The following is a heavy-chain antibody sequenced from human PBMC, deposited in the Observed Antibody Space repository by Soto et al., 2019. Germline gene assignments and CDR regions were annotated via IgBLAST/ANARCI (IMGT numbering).Heavy chain of an antibody. CDR2: ISYDGSNK. J-gene: IGHJ3*02. CDR1: GFTFSSYA. Sequence: QVQLVESGGGVVQPGRSLRLSCAASGFTFSSYAMHWVRQAPGKGLEWVAVISYDGSNKYYADSVKGRFTISRNNSKNTLYLQMNGVRAEDTAVYYCARDSSPDDSSGHDAFDIWGQGTMVTVSS. D-gene: IGHD3-22*01. V-gene: IGHV3-30-3*01. CDR3: ARDSSPDDSSGHDAFDI.